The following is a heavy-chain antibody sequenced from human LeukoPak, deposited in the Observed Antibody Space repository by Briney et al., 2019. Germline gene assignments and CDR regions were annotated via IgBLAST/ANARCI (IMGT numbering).Heavy chain of an antibody. D-gene: IGHD6-19*01. V-gene: IGHV1-69*13. CDR3: ARDAEGIAVAGNWFDP. J-gene: IGHJ5*02. Sequence: ASVKVSCKASVGTFSSYAISWVRQAPGQGLEWMGGIIPIFGTANYAQKFQGRVTITADESTSTAYMELSSLRSEDTAVYYCARDAEGIAVAGNWFDPWGQGTLVTVSS. CDR2: IIPIFGTA. CDR1: VGTFSSYA.